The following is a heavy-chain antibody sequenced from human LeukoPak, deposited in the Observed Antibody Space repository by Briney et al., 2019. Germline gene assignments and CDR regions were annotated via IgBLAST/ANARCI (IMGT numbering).Heavy chain of an antibody. D-gene: IGHD5-12*01. Sequence: GGPLRLSCAASGFTFSSYAMHPVRQAPGKGQESVAAIWYDGSNKYYADSVKGGFTISRDNSKNTLYPQTNSLRAEDTAVYYCARVKPTVATADYWGQGTLVTVSS. J-gene: IGHJ4*02. V-gene: IGHV3-33*01. CDR1: GFTFSSYA. CDR3: ARVKPTVATADY. CDR2: IWYDGSNK.